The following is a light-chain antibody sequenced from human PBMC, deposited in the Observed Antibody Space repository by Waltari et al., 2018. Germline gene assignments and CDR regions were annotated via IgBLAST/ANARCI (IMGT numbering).Light chain of an antibody. CDR1: SRDVGGNTY. CDR3: NSYTNNSTYV. V-gene: IGLV2-14*01. Sequence: QSALTQPASVSGSPGQSITISCTGTSRDVGGNTYVSWYQQHPGKAPKLMIYDVSKRPSGVSNRFSGSKSGNTASLTISGLQAEDEADYYCNSYTNNSTYVFGTGTKVTVL. J-gene: IGLJ1*01. CDR2: DVS.